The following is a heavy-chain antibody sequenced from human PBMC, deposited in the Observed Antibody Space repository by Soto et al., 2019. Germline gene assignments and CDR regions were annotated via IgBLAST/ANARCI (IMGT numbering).Heavy chain of an antibody. J-gene: IGHJ4*02. CDR2: IYWDDDK. Sequence: QITLKESGPPLVKPAQTLTLTCTFSGFSLSTTGVSVGWIRQPPGKALEWLALIYWDDDKRYSPSLKSRLTIVKDTSKNQVVLTRTNMDAVDTGTYYCAYRPEVLGPLDCWGQGTQVIVSS. D-gene: IGHD1-20*01. V-gene: IGHV2-5*02. CDR1: GFSLSTTGVS. CDR3: AYRPEVLGPLDC.